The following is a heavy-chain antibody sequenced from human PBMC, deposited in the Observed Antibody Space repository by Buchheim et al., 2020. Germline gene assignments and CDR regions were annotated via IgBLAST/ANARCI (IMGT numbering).Heavy chain of an antibody. CDR1: GGTFSSYA. Sequence: QVQLVQSGAEVKKPGSSVKVSCKASGGTFSSYAISWVRQAPGQGLEWMGGIIPIFGTANYAQKFQGRVTITADESTSTAYMELSSLRSEDTAVYYCSGGTVEAAIFGVVIIPHYYYYYGMDVWGQGTT. V-gene: IGHV1-69*01. D-gene: IGHD3-3*01. CDR2: IIPIFGTA. J-gene: IGHJ6*02. CDR3: SGGTVEAAIFGVVIIPHYYYYYGMDV.